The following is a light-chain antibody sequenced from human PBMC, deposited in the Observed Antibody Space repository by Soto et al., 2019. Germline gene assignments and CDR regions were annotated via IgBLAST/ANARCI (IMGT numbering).Light chain of an antibody. Sequence: DIQLTQSPSFLSASVGDRVTITCRASQGISSYLAWYQQKPGKAPKLLIYAASTLQSGVPSRFSGSGSGTEFTLTISSLQPEDFATYYCQQLNSYPLPFGGGNKVELK. CDR1: QGISSY. CDR3: QQLNSYPLP. J-gene: IGKJ4*01. CDR2: AAS. V-gene: IGKV1-9*01.